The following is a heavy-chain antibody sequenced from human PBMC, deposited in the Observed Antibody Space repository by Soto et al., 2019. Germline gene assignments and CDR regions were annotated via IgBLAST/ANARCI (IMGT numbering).Heavy chain of an antibody. Sequence: GASVKVSCKVSGYTLTELSMHWVRQAPGKGLEWMGGFDPEDGGTIYAQKLQGRVTMTEDTSTDTAYMELSSLRSEDTAVYYCATDLPGLAAAGEPDYYYYYGMDVWGQGTTVTVSS. V-gene: IGHV1-24*01. D-gene: IGHD6-13*01. CDR3: ATDLPGLAAAGEPDYYYYYGMDV. CDR2: FDPEDGGT. CDR1: GYTLTELS. J-gene: IGHJ6*02.